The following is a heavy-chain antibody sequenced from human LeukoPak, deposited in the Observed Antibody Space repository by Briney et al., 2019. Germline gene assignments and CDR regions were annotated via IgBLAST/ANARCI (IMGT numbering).Heavy chain of an antibody. CDR2: IKSNSGAT. J-gene: IGHJ5*02. D-gene: IGHD3-10*01. Sequence: ASVKVSCKASGYTFTGSYIHWVRQAPGQGLEWMAWIKSNSGATNYAQKFQGRVTMTRDTSISTVYMELSRLRSDDTAVYYCARAPPITRGPFDPWGQGTLVTVSS. CDR1: GYTFTGSY. V-gene: IGHV1-2*02. CDR3: ARAPPITRGPFDP.